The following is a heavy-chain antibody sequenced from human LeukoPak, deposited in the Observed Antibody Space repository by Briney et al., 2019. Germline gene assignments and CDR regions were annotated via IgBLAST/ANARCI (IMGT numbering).Heavy chain of an antibody. CDR1: GGSVSSGSYY. CDR2: IYYSGST. Sequence: SETLSLTCTVSGGSVSSGSYYWSWIRQPPGKGLEWIGYIYYSGSTNYYPSLKSRVTISVDKSKNQFSLELNSVTAADTAVYYCARGGDWLFDYWGRGILVTVSS. D-gene: IGHD2-21*02. J-gene: IGHJ4*02. V-gene: IGHV4-61*01. CDR3: ARGGDWLFDY.